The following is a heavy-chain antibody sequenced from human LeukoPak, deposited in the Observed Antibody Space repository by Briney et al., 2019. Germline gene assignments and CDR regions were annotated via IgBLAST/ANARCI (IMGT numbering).Heavy chain of an antibody. V-gene: IGHV4-59*01. CDR2: IYYSGST. J-gene: IGHJ4*02. CDR3: ARLDFSNYLNDY. CDR1: GGSISSYY. D-gene: IGHD4-11*01. Sequence: SETLSLTCSVSGGSISSYYWSWIRQPPGKGLNWIGYIYYSGSTDYNPSLKNRVTISVDTSKNQFFLTLYSVTAADTAVYYCARLDFSNYLNDYWGQGTLVTVSS.